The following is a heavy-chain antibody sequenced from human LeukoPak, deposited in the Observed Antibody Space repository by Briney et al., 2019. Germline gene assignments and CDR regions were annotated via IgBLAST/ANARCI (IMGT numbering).Heavy chain of an antibody. D-gene: IGHD3-10*01. CDR2: IIPIFGTA. J-gene: IGHJ4*02. CDR3: ARDQAYYYGSGSLDY. Sequence: SVKVSCKASGYTFPNYAIIWVRQAPGQGLEWMGGIIPIFGTANYAQKFQGRVTMTRDMSTSTVYMELSSLRSEDTAVYYCARDQAYYYGSGSLDYWGQGTLVTVSS. CDR1: GYTFPNYA. V-gene: IGHV1-69*05.